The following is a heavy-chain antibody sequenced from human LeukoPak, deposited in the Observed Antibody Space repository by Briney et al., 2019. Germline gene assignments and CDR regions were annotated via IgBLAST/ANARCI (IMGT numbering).Heavy chain of an antibody. CDR2: ISSSSSYI. CDR1: GFTFSSYN. Sequence: GGSLRLSCAASGFTFSSYNMNWARQAPGEGLEWVSSISSSSSYIYYADSVKGRFTISRDNAKISLYLQMNSLRAEDTAVYYCARGGSGSHYYFDYWGQGTLVTVSS. D-gene: IGHD1-1*01. J-gene: IGHJ4*02. V-gene: IGHV3-21*01. CDR3: ARGGSGSHYYFDY.